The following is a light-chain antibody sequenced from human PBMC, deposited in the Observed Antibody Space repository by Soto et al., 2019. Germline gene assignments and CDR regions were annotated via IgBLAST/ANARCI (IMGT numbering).Light chain of an antibody. Sequence: EIVLTQFPGTGSLSPGESATLSCRATESVSSRYLAWYQQKPGQAPRLLVYGASSRATGIPDRFSGSGSGTDFTLTISRLETEDFAVYYCQQYGSSPTWTFGQGTKVDIK. J-gene: IGKJ1*01. CDR1: ESVSSRY. CDR2: GAS. CDR3: QQYGSSPTWT. V-gene: IGKV3-20*01.